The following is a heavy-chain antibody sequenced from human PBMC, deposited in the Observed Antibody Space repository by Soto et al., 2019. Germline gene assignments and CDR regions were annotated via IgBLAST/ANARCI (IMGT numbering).Heavy chain of an antibody. Sequence: QVQLVQSRGEVKKPGASVKVSCKTSGYSFTTYGISWVRQAPGQGLEWMGWISGYNGNTNYAQKLQGRVTMTTDTSTSTAYMELRSLRSDDTAVYYCAREGPAPYYYYDMDVWGQGSTVTVSS. J-gene: IGHJ6*02. CDR1: GYSFTTYG. CDR2: ISGYNGNT. CDR3: AREGPAPYYYYDMDV. V-gene: IGHV1-18*01.